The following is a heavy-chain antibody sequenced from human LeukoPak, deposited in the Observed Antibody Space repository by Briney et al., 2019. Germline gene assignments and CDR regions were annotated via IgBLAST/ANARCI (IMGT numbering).Heavy chain of an antibody. Sequence: SETLSLTCVVSGGSVSGYYWGWIRQPPGKGLEWIGYIYYSGSTNYNPSLKSRVTISVDTSKNQFSLKLSSVTAADTAVYYCARGTPYYYYGMDVWGQGTTVTVSS. V-gene: IGHV4-59*02. J-gene: IGHJ6*02. CDR1: GGSVSGYY. CDR2: IYYSGST. CDR3: ARGTPYYYYGMDV.